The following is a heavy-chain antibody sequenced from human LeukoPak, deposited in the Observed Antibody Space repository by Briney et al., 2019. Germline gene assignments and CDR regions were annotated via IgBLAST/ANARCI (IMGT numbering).Heavy chain of an antibody. J-gene: IGHJ5*02. D-gene: IGHD2-2*01. CDR3: ALRGLVRGSDP. Sequence: SETLSLTCTVSGGSISSSSSYCNWIRQPAGKGLEWIGRIYTGGSTNYNPSLKSRVTISVDTSKNQFSLKLSSVTAADTAVYYCALRGLVRGSDPWGQGTLVTVSS. V-gene: IGHV4-61*02. CDR2: IYTGGST. CDR1: GGSISSSSSY.